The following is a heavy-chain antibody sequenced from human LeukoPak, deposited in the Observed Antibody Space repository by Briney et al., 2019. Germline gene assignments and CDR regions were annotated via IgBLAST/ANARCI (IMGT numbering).Heavy chain of an antibody. CDR3: ARARGGATHFDY. Sequence: SETLSLTCTVSGGSISSYYWSWIRQPPGKGLEWIGYIYYSGSTHYNPSLKSRVTISVDTSKNQFSLKLSSVTAADTAVYYCARARGGATHFDYWGQGTLVTVSS. CDR1: GGSISSYY. CDR2: IYYSGST. D-gene: IGHD1-26*01. J-gene: IGHJ4*02. V-gene: IGHV4-59*01.